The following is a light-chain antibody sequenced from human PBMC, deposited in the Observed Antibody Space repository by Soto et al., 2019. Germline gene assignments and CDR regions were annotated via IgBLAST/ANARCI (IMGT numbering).Light chain of an antibody. CDR1: QGVGRY. J-gene: IGKJ4*01. V-gene: IGKV3-11*01. Sequence: EIVLTQSPATLSLSPGERATLSCRASQGVGRYLAWYQQKPGQAPRLLIYDTSNRATGIPARFSGSGSGTDFTLTISRLEPEDFAVYYCQQRSNWPTFGGGTKVEIK. CDR2: DTS. CDR3: QQRSNWPT.